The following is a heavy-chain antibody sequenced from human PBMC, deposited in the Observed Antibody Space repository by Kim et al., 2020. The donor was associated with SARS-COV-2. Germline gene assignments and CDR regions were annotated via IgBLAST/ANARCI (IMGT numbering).Heavy chain of an antibody. D-gene: IGHD2-15*01. CDR3: ARGRDGGNSYYYGMDV. V-gene: IGHV4-34*01. J-gene: IGHJ6*02. Sequence: SLKSRVTIAVDTTKNQFPLKLSSVTAADTAVYYCARGRDGGNSYYYGMDVWGQGTTVTVSS.